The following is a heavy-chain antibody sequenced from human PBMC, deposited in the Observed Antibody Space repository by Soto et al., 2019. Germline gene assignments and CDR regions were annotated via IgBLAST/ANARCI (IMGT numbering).Heavy chain of an antibody. V-gene: IGHV3-74*01. CDR3: ARMGIAAAGVAERAFDI. CDR1: GFTFSSYW. Sequence: GGSLRLSCAASGFTFSSYWMHWVRQAPGKGLVWVSRINSDGSSTSYADSVKGRFTISRDNAKNTLYLQMNSLRAEDTAVYYCARMGIAAAGVAERAFDIWGQGTMVTVSS. D-gene: IGHD6-13*01. CDR2: INSDGSST. J-gene: IGHJ3*02.